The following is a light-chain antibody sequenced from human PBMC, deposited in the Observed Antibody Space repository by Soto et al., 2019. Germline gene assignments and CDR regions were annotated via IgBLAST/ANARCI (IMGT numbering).Light chain of an antibody. CDR2: GAS. J-gene: IGKJ2*01. CDR3: QQFGDSPPAFT. V-gene: IGKV3-20*01. Sequence: ESMLTQSPGILSLSPGDRATLSCRASRSVSSRYITWYQQKPVQAPRLLIYGASIRPTGIPNRFSGSGSGTDFTLTISRLEAEDFAVYYCQQFGDSPPAFTLGQGTKLEI. CDR1: RSVSSRY.